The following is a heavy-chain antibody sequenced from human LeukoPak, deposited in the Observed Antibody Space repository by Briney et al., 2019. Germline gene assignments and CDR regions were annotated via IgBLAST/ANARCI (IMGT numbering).Heavy chain of an antibody. V-gene: IGHV3-11*01. Sequence: GASLRLSCAASGFTLSNFWMSWIRQAPGKGLEWVSDISSSGSTIYYADSVKGRFTISRDNAKNSLYLQMNSLRAEDTAVYYCARVQPHYYDSSGYPPDYWGQGTLVTVSS. CDR2: ISSSGSTI. D-gene: IGHD3-22*01. J-gene: IGHJ4*02. CDR1: GFTLSNFW. CDR3: ARVQPHYYDSSGYPPDY.